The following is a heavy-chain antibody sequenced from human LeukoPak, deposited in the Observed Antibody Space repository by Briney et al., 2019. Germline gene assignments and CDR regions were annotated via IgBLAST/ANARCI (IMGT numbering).Heavy chain of an antibody. CDR2: INPNNGGT. J-gene: IGHJ6*02. CDR3: ARGMNGMDV. D-gene: IGHD2-8*01. V-gene: IGHV1-2*02. Sequence: ASVKASCKASGNTFTGYYIHWVRQAPGQGLEWMGWINPNNGGTNYAQKFQGRVTMTRDTSISTAYMELSRLRSDDTAVYYCARGMNGMDVWGQGTTVTVSS. CDR1: GNTFTGYY.